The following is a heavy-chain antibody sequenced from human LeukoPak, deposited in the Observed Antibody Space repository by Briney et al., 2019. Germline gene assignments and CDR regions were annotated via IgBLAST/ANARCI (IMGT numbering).Heavy chain of an antibody. J-gene: IGHJ4*02. Sequence: ASVKVSCKASGYTFTSYGINWVRQAAGQGLEWTGWMNPNSGNTGYAQKFQGRVTMTRDSSITTAYMELSSLRSEDTAVYYCARVLRSSGWYYWGQGTLVTVSS. D-gene: IGHD6-19*01. CDR3: ARVLRSSGWYY. CDR1: GYTFTSYG. CDR2: MNPNSGNT. V-gene: IGHV1-8*01.